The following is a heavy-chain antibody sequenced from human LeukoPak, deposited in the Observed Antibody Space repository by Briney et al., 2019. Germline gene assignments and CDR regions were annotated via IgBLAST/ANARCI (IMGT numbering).Heavy chain of an antibody. CDR2: ISSGSSYI. V-gene: IGHV3-21*01. CDR1: GFTFSSYT. CDR3: AKDFDFVGSASYYFDY. Sequence: PGGSLRLSCAASGFTFSSYTMNWVRQAPGKGLEWVSIISSGSSYIHYADSVKGRFTISRDNTKNSLYLQMNSLRAEDTAVYYCAKDFDFVGSASYYFDYWGQGALVTVSS. J-gene: IGHJ4*02. D-gene: IGHD3-10*01.